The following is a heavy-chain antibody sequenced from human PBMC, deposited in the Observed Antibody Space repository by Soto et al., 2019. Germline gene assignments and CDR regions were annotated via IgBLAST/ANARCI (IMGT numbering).Heavy chain of an antibody. CDR1: GFTFSSYA. Sequence: GGSLRLSCSVSGFTFSSYAMHWVRQAPGKGLEYVASISSEGASTYYADSVKGRFIISRDNYNNTWYLQMSSLRGEDTAVYYCVRDRYVDSWGDGSLVNVSS. CDR2: ISSEGAST. J-gene: IGHJ4*01. V-gene: IGHV3-64D*06. CDR3: VRDRYVDS.